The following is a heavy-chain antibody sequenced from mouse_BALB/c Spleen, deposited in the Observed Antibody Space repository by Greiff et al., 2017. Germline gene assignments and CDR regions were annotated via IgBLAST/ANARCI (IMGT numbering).Heavy chain of an antibody. J-gene: IGHJ4*01. Sequence: EVKLVESGGGLVKPGGSLKLSCAASGFTFSDYYMYWVRQTPEKRLEWVATISDGGSYTYYPDSVKGRFTISRDNAKNNLYLQMSSLKSEDTAMYYCARRGWLLRNYYAMDYWGQGTSVTVSS. CDR1: GFTFSDYY. CDR2: ISDGGSYT. D-gene: IGHD2-3*01. V-gene: IGHV5-4*02. CDR3: ARRGWLLRNYYAMDY.